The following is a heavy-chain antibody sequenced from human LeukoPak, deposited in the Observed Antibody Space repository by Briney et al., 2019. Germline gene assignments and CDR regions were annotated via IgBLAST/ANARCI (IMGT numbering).Heavy chain of an antibody. CDR3: ASMGASIYGSYYFEY. CDR2: ISGSGTTT. D-gene: IGHD3-10*01. J-gene: IGHJ4*02. CDR1: GFTFSSYE. Sequence: GGSLRLSCAASGFTFSSYEMNWVRQAPGKGLEWVSTISGSGTTTYYADSVKRRFNISRDTSKNTMYMQMNSLRAEDTAVYYCASMGASIYGSYYFEYWGQGALVTVSS. V-gene: IGHV3-23*01.